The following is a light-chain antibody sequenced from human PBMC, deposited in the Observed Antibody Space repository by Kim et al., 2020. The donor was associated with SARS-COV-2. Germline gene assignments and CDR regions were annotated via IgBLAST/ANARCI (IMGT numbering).Light chain of an antibody. CDR3: AAWDDSRNGQV. CDR1: SSNIGSNP. CDR2: SNY. J-gene: IGLJ2*01. V-gene: IGLV1-44*01. Sequence: QSVLTQPPSASGTPGQRVTISCSGSSSNIGSNPVNWYQHLTGKAPKLLINSNYHRPSGVPDRFSGSKSGTSASLAISRLQSEDEADYYCAAWDDSRNGQVFGGGTQLTVL.